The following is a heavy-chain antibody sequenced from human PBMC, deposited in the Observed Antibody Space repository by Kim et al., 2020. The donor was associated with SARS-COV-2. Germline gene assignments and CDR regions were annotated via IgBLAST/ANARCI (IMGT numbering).Heavy chain of an antibody. CDR3: ARESIAVDTMMNWFDP. V-gene: IGHV3-48*03. CDR2: ISSSGSTI. J-gene: IGHJ5*02. D-gene: IGHD6-19*01. Sequence: GGSLRLSCAASGFTFSSYEMNWVRQAPGNGLEWVSYISSSGSTIYYADSVKGRFTISRDNAKNSLYLQMNSLRAEDTAVYYCARESIAVDTMMNWFDPWGQGTLVTVSS. CDR1: GFTFSSYE.